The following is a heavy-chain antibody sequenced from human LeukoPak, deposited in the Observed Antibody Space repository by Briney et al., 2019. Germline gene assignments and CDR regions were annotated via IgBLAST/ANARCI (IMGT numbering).Heavy chain of an antibody. CDR2: ISNEGITK. Sequence: GGSLRLSCAASGFTFSGYTMHWVRQAPGKGLEWVALISNEGITKYYADSVKGRFTISRDNSKNTLYLQMNSLRAEDTAVYYCAKGAAGTKSNGMDVWGQGTTVTVSS. V-gene: IGHV3-30-3*01. CDR3: AKGAAGTKSNGMDV. D-gene: IGHD6-13*01. J-gene: IGHJ6*02. CDR1: GFTFSGYT.